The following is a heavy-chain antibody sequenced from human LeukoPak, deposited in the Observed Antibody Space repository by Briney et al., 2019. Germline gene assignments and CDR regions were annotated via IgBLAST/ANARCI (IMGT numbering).Heavy chain of an antibody. CDR2: ISSSGGST. J-gene: IGHJ3*02. CDR3: AFLGGGWLDAFDI. CDR1: GFTLSSYA. D-gene: IGHD5-24*01. V-gene: IGHV3-64D*09. Sequence: PGGSLRLSCSASGFTLSSYAMHWVRQAPGKGLEYVSTISSSGGSTYYTDSVKGRFTISRDSSKNTLYLQMSSLRAEDTAVYYCAFLGGGWLDAFDIWGQGTMVTVSS.